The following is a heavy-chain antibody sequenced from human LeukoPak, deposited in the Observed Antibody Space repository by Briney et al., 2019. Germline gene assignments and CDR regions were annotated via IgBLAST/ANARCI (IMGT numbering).Heavy chain of an antibody. Sequence: AGGSLRLSCAAAGFTFDDYGMSWVRQAPGKGLEWVSGINWNGGSTGYADSVKGRFTISRDNSKNTLYLEMNSLRTEDTAVYYCAKDKYDILTGYYRNYFDYWGQGTLVTVSS. CDR1: GFTFDDYG. V-gene: IGHV3-20*04. CDR2: INWNGGST. D-gene: IGHD3-9*01. J-gene: IGHJ4*02. CDR3: AKDKYDILTGYYRNYFDY.